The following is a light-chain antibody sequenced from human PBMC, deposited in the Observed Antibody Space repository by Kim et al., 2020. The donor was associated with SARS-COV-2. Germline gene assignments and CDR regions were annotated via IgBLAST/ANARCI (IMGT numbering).Light chain of an antibody. CDR3: QAWDSSTAV. J-gene: IGLJ2*01. V-gene: IGLV3-1*01. Sequence: SYELTQPPSVSVSPGQTASITCSGDKLGEKYACWYQQKPGQSPLLVIYQDNKRPSGIPERFSGSNSGNTATLTISGTQAMDEADYYCQAWDSSTAVFGGG. CDR2: QDN. CDR1: KLGEKY.